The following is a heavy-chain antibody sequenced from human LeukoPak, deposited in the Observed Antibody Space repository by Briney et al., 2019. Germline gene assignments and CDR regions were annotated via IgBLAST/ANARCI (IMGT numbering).Heavy chain of an antibody. D-gene: IGHD4-17*01. CDR1: GGSISSYY. J-gene: IGHJ4*02. CDR3: ARAPSGDYVAY. Sequence: PSGTLSLTCTVSGGSISSYYWSWIRQPPGKGLEWIGYIYYSGSTNYNPSLKSRVTISVDTSKNQFSLKLSSVTAADTAVYYCARAPSGDYVAYWGQGTLVTVSS. CDR2: IYYSGST. V-gene: IGHV4-59*01.